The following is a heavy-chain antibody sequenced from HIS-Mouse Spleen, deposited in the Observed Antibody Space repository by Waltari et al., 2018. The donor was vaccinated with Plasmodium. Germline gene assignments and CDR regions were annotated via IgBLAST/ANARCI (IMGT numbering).Heavy chain of an antibody. CDR2: IYHSGST. Sequence: QVQLQESGPGLVKPSETLSLHVTFSGYSIRSGSYWGGIRQPPGKGLAWIESIYHSGSTYYNPSLKSRVTISVDTSKNQFSLKLSSVTAADTAVYYCARGVGYSSSWYWFDPWGQGTLVTVSS. D-gene: IGHD6-13*01. CDR1: GYSIRSGSY. CDR3: ARGVGYSSSWYWFDP. J-gene: IGHJ5*02. V-gene: IGHV4-38-2*02.